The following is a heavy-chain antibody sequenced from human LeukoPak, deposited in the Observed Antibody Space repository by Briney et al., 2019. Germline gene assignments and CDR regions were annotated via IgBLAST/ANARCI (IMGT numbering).Heavy chain of an antibody. CDR1: GYTFTGYY. Sequence: ASVKVSCKASGYTFTGYYMHWVRQAPGQGLEWMGWINPNSGGTNYAQKFQGRVTMTRDTSISTAYMKLSRLRSDDTAVYYCARVHITMVRGVISYYFDYWGQGTLVTVPS. V-gene: IGHV1-2*02. CDR3: ARVHITMVRGVISYYFDY. D-gene: IGHD3-10*01. J-gene: IGHJ4*02. CDR2: INPNSGGT.